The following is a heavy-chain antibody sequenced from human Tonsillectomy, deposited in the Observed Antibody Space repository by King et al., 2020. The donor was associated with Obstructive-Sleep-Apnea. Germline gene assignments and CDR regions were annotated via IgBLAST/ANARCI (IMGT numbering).Heavy chain of an antibody. CDR3: AKDIGIQLWLPDY. D-gene: IGHD5-18*01. CDR1: GFTFSSYA. Sequence: QLVQSGGGLVQPGGSLRLSCAASGFTFSSYAMSWVRQAPGKGLEWVLAISGSGGSTYYADSVKGWFTIAQENSKNTLYLQMNSLRAEDTAVYYCAKDIGIQLWLPDYWGQGTLVTVSS. V-gene: IGHV3-23*04. CDR2: ISGSGGST. J-gene: IGHJ4*02.